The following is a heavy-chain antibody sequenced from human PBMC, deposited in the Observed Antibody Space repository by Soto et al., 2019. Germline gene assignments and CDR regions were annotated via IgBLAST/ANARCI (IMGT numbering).Heavy chain of an antibody. V-gene: IGHV3-73*01. J-gene: IGHJ6*04. CDR1: GFTFSGSA. CDR2: IRSKANSYAT. D-gene: IGHD6-19*01. Sequence: GGSLRLSCAASGFTFSGSAMHWVRQASGKGLEWVGRIRSKANSYATAYAASVKGRFTISRDDSKNTAYLQMNSLKTEDTAVYYCTRGAVYISGSSGWYYYGMDVWGKGTTVTVAS. CDR3: TRGAVYISGSSGWYYYGMDV.